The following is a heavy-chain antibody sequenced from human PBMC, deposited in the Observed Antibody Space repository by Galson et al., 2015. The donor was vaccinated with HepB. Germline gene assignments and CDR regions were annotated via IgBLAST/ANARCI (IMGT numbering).Heavy chain of an antibody. V-gene: IGHV3-66*01. D-gene: IGHD2-8*02. Sequence: SLRLSCAVSGFSVGDNDMNWVRQAPGKGLEWISIIHADDTTYNVDSVKGRFTISRDNSNNTVSLQMISLTAEDTAVYFCVRGAGGFPFFYSYMDVWGEGTTVTVSS. CDR3: VRGAGGFPFFYSYMDV. CDR1: GFSVGDND. J-gene: IGHJ6*03. CDR2: IHADDTT.